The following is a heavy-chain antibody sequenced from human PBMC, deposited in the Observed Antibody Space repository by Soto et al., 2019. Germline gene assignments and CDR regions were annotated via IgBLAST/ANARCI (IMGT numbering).Heavy chain of an antibody. CDR1: GGSISSYY. J-gene: IGHJ6*03. Sequence: SETLSLTCTVSGGSISSYYWSWIRQPPGKGLEWIGYIYYSGSTNYNPSLKSRVTISVDTSKNQFSLKLSSVTAADTAVYYCARHGYYYYMEVWGKGTTVTVSS. CDR3: ARHGYYYYMEV. V-gene: IGHV4-59*08. CDR2: IYYSGST.